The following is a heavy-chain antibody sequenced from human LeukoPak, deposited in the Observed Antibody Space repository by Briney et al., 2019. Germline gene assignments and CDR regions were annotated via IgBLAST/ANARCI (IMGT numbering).Heavy chain of an antibody. CDR2: IYSGGST. CDR1: GFTVSSNY. CDR3: ARVHGLTAAAGPRDY. V-gene: IGHV3-66*02. J-gene: IGHJ4*02. D-gene: IGHD6-13*01. Sequence: GGSLRLSCAASGFTVSSNYMSWVRQAPGKGLEWVSVIYSGGSTYYADSVKGRFTISRDNFKNTLYLQMNSLRAEDTAVYYCARVHGLTAAAGPRDYWGQGTLVTVSS.